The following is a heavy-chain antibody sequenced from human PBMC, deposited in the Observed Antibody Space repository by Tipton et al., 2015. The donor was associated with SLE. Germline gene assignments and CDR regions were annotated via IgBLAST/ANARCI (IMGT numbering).Heavy chain of an antibody. CDR3: AKESTVAGTGAFDL. V-gene: IGHV3-23*03. D-gene: IGHD6-19*01. CDR2: DYSSGGS. J-gene: IGHJ3*01. CDR1: GFTFGTYG. Sequence: SLRLSCAASGFTFGTYGLGWVRQAPGKGLEWVSFDYSSGGSSYTDSVKGRFTISRDVSSNTLYLQMTSLRVDDTAIYYCAKESTVAGTGAFDLWGQGTMVTVS.